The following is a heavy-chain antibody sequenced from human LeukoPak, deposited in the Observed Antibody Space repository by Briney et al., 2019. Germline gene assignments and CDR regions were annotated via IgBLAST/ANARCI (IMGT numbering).Heavy chain of an antibody. CDR3: ARDKVVGPTICDY. J-gene: IGHJ4*02. Sequence: PGGSLRLSCAASGFTFSSYWMSWVRQAPGKGPEWVANIKQGGNEKYYVDSVKGRFTISRDNTKSSLYLQMNSLRAEDTAVYYCARDKVVGPTICDYWGLGTLVTVSS. V-gene: IGHV3-7*01. CDR2: IKQGGNEK. D-gene: IGHD1-26*01. CDR1: GFTFSSYW.